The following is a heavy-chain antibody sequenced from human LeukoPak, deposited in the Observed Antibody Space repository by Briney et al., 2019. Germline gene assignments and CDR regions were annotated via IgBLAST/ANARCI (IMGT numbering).Heavy chain of an antibody. CDR1: GFTFSSYS. CDR3: ARVLRYCSGGNCYSGGLGYMDV. D-gene: IGHD2-15*01. Sequence: GGSLRLSCAASGFTFSSYSMNWVRQAPGKGLEWVSYISSSSSYIYYADSVKGRFTISRDNAKNSLYLQMNSLRAEDTAVYYSARVLRYCSGGNCYSGGLGYMDVWGKGTTVTISS. V-gene: IGHV3-21*04. CDR2: ISSSSSYI. J-gene: IGHJ6*03.